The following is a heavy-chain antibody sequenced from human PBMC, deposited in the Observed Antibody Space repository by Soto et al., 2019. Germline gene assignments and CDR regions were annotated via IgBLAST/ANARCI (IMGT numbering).Heavy chain of an antibody. V-gene: IGHV5-51*01. CDR3: ARHGASYYYDSSGSGYYYYYCGMDV. D-gene: IGHD3-22*01. CDR2: IYPGDSET. J-gene: IGHJ6*02. CDR1: GYSFTSYW. Sequence: GESLKISCKGSGYSFTSYWIGWGRQMPGKGLEWMGIIYPGDSETRYSPSFQGQVTSSADKCISTAYLQWSSLKASDTAMYCWARHGASYYYDSSGSGYYYYYCGMDVCGQGTTVTVSS.